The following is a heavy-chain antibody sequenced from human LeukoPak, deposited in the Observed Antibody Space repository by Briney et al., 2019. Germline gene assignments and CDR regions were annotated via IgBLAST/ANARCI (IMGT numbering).Heavy chain of an antibody. CDR2: ISSDGSGT. J-gene: IGHJ4*02. CDR3: ARLGSGSTLDC. CDR1: GFSFSSYW. Sequence: GGSLRLSCAASGFSFSSYWMHWVRQAPGKGLVWVSRISSDGSGTIYADSVKGQFTISRDNAKNTLYLQMNSLRAEDTAVYYCARLGSGSTLDCWGQGILVTVSS. V-gene: IGHV3-74*01. D-gene: IGHD3-10*01.